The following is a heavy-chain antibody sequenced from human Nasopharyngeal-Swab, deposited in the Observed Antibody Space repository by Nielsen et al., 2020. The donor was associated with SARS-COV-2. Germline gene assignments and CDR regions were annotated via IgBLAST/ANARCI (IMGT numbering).Heavy chain of an antibody. V-gene: IGHV3-53*01. Sequence: GESLKISCAASGFTVSSNYMSWVRQAPGKGLEWVSVIYSGGSTYYADSVKGRFTISRDNSKNTLYLQMNSLRAEDTAVYYCAREIVVRGVTYYYGMDVWGQGTTVTVSS. CDR3: AREIVVRGVTYYYGMDV. D-gene: IGHD3-10*01. J-gene: IGHJ6*02. CDR1: GFTVSSNY. CDR2: IYSGGST.